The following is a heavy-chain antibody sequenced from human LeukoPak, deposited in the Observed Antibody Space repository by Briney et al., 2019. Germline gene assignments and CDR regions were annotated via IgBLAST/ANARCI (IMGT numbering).Heavy chain of an antibody. J-gene: IGHJ4*02. V-gene: IGHV3-33*01. CDR2: IWYDGSET. CDR1: GFTFSRSG. CDR3: ARERGPYYFDS. Sequence: GGSLRLSCAASGFTFSRSGLHWFRQAPGKGLEWVAGIWYDGSETYYADTVKGRFTISRDNSKNTLCLQMTGLRAEDTAVYYCARERGPYYFDSWGQGTLVTVSS.